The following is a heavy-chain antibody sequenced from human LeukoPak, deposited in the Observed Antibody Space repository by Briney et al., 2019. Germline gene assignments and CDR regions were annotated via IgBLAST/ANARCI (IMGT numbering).Heavy chain of an antibody. CDR2: INHSGST. CDR3: ARGPTNLRFLEWLGWFDP. D-gene: IGHD3-3*01. V-gene: IGHV4-34*01. J-gene: IGHJ5*02. CDR1: GGSFSGYY. Sequence: SETLSLTCAVYGGSFSGYYWSWIRQPPGKGLEWIGEINHSGSTSYNPSLKSRVTISVDTSKNQFSLKLSSVTAADTAVYYCARGPTNLRFLEWLGWFDPWGQGTLVTVSS.